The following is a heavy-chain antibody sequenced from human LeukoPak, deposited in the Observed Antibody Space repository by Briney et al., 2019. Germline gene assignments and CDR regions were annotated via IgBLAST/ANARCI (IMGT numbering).Heavy chain of an antibody. CDR2: IYYTGST. CDR1: GGSFTSGGYY. D-gene: IGHD4-17*01. J-gene: IGHJ5*01. V-gene: IGHV4-31*03. Sequence: SETLSLTCTVSGGSFTSGGYYWSWIRQPPGKGLEWMGYIYYTGSTHYNPSLKSRISMSEDTSKRQFSLNLMSVTGADTAIYYCARDKVTVTGNWFDSWGQGTLVAVSS. CDR3: ARDKVTVTGNWFDS.